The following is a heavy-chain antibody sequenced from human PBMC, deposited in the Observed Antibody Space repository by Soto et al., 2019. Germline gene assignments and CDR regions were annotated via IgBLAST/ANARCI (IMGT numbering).Heavy chain of an antibody. D-gene: IGHD3-10*01. Sequence: ASVKVSCKASGYTFTSYYMHWVRQAPGQGLEWMGIINPSGGSTSYAQKFQGRVTMTRDTSTSTVYMELSSLRSEDTAVYYCARXAEPNMVRGNWFDPWGQGTLVTVSS. J-gene: IGHJ5*02. CDR1: GYTFTSYY. CDR3: ARXAEPNMVRGNWFDP. V-gene: IGHV1-46*01. CDR2: INPSGGST.